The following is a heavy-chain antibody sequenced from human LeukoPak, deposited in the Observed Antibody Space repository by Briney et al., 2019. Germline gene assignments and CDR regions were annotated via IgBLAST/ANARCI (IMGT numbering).Heavy chain of an antibody. CDR1: GGSFSGYY. CDR2: INHSGST. CDR3: ARAPRGYSYGYLDY. J-gene: IGHJ4*02. V-gene: IGHV4-34*01. D-gene: IGHD5-18*01. Sequence: SETLSLTCAVYGGSFSGYYWSWIRQPPGKGLEWIGEINHSGSTNYNPSLKSRVTISVDTSKNQFSLKLSSVTAADTAVYYCARAPRGYSYGYLDYWGQGTLVTVSS.